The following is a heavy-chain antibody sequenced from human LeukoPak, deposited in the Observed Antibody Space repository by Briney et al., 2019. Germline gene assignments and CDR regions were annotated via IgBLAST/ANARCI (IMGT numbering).Heavy chain of an antibody. D-gene: IGHD6-13*01. V-gene: IGHV1-69*05. CDR1: GGTFSSYA. CDR3: ARLAAAGTEEEDY. CDR2: IIPIFGTA. Sequence: SVKVSCKASGGTFSSYAISWVRQAPGQGLEWMGGIIPIFGTANYAQKFQGRVTITTDESTSTAYMELSSLRSEDTAVYYCARLAAAGTEEEDYWGQGTLVTVSS. J-gene: IGHJ4*02.